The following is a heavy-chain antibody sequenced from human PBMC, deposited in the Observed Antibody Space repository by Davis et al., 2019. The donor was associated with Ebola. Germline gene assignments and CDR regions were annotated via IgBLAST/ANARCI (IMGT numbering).Heavy chain of an antibody. J-gene: IGHJ6*04. D-gene: IGHD6-13*01. V-gene: IGHV4-39*01. CDR2: IYYSGIT. CDR1: GGSIISSSSY. Sequence: SETLSLTCTVSGGSIISSSSYWGWIRQPPRKGLEWIGSIYYSGITCYNPSLKSRVTISVDTSKNQFSLKLSSVTAADTAVYYCARHTDSAYSRKNGMDVWGKGTTVTVSS. CDR3: ARHTDSAYSRKNGMDV.